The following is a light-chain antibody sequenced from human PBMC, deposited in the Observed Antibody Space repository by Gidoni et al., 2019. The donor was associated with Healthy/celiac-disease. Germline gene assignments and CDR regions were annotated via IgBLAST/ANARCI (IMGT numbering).Light chain of an antibody. V-gene: IGKV3-20*01. CDR1: QSVSSSY. CDR2: GAS. J-gene: IGKJ1*01. CDR3: QQYGSSPRT. Sequence: EIVLTQSPGTLSLSPGERATLSCRASQSVSSSYLAWYQQKPGQAHRLINYGASSRATGIPDRFSGGGSGTDFTLTISRLEPEDFAVFYCQQYGSSPRTFGQGTKVEIK.